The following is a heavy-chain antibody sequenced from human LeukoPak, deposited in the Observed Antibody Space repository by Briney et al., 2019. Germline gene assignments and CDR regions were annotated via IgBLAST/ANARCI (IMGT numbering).Heavy chain of an antibody. V-gene: IGHV3-11*06. CDR3: ARGHYGMDV. J-gene: IGHJ6*02. CDR1: GFTFNDHY. CDR2: ISTTSRYT. Sequence: PGGSLRLSCAASGFTFNDHYMSWIRQAPGKGLEWVSYISTTSRYTDYADSVKGRFTISRDNAKNSLDLQMSSLRADDTAVYYCARGHYGMDVWGQGTTVTASS.